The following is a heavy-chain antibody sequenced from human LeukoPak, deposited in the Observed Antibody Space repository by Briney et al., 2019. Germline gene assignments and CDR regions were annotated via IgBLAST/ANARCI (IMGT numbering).Heavy chain of an antibody. Sequence: GGSLRLSCAASGFTFSSYSMNWVRQAPGKGLEWVSYISSSSSTIYYADSVKGRFTISRDNAKNSLYLRMNSLRAEDTAVYYCARRASQAAYYFDYWGQGTLVTVSS. CDR3: ARRASQAAYYFDY. V-gene: IGHV3-48*04. CDR1: GFTFSSYS. D-gene: IGHD2-15*01. J-gene: IGHJ4*02. CDR2: ISSSSSTI.